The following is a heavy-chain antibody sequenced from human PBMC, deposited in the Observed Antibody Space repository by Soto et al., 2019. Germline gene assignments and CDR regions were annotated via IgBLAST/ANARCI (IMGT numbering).Heavy chain of an antibody. J-gene: IGHJ6*02. Sequence: ASVKVSCKASGYTFSSYYLHWVRQAPGQGPEWMGIINPSGGTTNYAQTFQGRVTITADESTSTAYMELSSLRSEDTAVYYCARGEVTTNDYYYDIDVWGQGTTVTGS. CDR1: GYTFSSYY. D-gene: IGHD4-4*01. CDR3: ARGEVTTNDYYYDIDV. V-gene: IGHV1-46*01. CDR2: INPSGGTT.